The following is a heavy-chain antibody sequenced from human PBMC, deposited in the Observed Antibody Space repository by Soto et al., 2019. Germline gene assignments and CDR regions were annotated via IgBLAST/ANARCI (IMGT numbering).Heavy chain of an antibody. Sequence: QVQLQESGPGLVKPSQTLSLTCTVSGGSISSGGYYWSWIRQHPGKGLEWIGYIYYSGSTYYNPSLKSRVTISVDTSKNQFSLKLSSVTAADTAVYYCARTDTRYCSGGSCYAGVYNWFDLWGQGTLVTVSS. CDR3: ARTDTRYCSGGSCYAGVYNWFDL. J-gene: IGHJ5*02. D-gene: IGHD2-15*01. CDR1: GGSISSGGYY. CDR2: IYYSGST. V-gene: IGHV4-31*03.